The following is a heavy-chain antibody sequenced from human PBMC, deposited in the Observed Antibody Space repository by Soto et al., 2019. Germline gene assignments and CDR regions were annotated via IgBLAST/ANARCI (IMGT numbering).Heavy chain of an antibody. CDR2: IIPIFGTA. CDR3: ARVNTIFGVVISKNWFDP. CDR1: GGTFSSYA. V-gene: IGHV1-69*05. D-gene: IGHD3-3*01. J-gene: IGHJ5*02. Sequence: QVQLVQSGAEVKKPGSSVKVSCKASGGTFSSYAISWVRQAPGQGLEWMGGIIPIFGTANYAQKFQGRVTITPDESTSTAYMELSSLRSEHTAVYYCARVNTIFGVVISKNWFDPWGQGTLVTVSS.